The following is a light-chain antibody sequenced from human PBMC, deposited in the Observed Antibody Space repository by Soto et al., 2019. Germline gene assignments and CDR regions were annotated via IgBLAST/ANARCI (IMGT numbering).Light chain of an antibody. CDR3: QQYNNWPPRT. Sequence: EIVMTQSPATLSVSQGERATLSCRASQSVSSNLAWYQQKPGQAPRLLIYGASTRATGIPARFSGSGSGTEFTLTISSLQSEDFAVYYCQQYNNWPPRTFGGGTKVEIK. V-gene: IGKV3D-15*01. CDR2: GAS. J-gene: IGKJ4*01. CDR1: QSVSSN.